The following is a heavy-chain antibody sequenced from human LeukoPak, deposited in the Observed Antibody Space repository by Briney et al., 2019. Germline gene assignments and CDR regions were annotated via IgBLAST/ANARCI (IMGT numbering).Heavy chain of an antibody. J-gene: IGHJ4*02. Sequence: PSETLSLTCTVSGGSISNYWWSWIRQPPGKGLEWIGYVFDSGSTNYNPSLKSRVTISVDTSKKQFSLKLSSVTAADTAVYYCARGYSSSWNYFDYWGRGTLVTVSS. V-gene: IGHV4-59*01. D-gene: IGHD6-13*01. CDR2: VFDSGST. CDR1: GGSISNYW. CDR3: ARGYSSSWNYFDY.